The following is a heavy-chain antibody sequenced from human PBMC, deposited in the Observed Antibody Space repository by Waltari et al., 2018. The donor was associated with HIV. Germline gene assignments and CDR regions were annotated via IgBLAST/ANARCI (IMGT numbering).Heavy chain of an antibody. CDR3: VSGDRRDY. CDR1: GFTFSSST. D-gene: IGHD4-17*01. Sequence: EVQLVESGGGLVRPGGSLRLSCAASGFTFSSSTMNWVRQAPGTGLEWVSSIDSRSTTMYYARFVNGRFTISRDNALNSLYLQMNSLRAEDSAVYYCVSGDRRDYWGQGTLITVSS. V-gene: IGHV3-21*02. CDR2: IDSRSTTM. J-gene: IGHJ4*02.